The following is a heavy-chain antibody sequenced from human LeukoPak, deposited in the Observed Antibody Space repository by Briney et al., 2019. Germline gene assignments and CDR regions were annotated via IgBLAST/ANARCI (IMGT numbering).Heavy chain of an antibody. J-gene: IGHJ4*02. D-gene: IGHD4-17*01. CDR2: ISGSGGST. CDR1: XFXXSSNY. V-gene: IGHV3-23*01. Sequence: LRLXXXASXFXXSSNYXSWVRQAPGKGLEWVSAISGSGGSTYYADSVKGRFTISRDNSKNTLYLQMNSLRAEDTAVYYCAKDFGYGDYSLDYWGQGTLVTVSS. CDR3: AKDFGYGDYSLDY.